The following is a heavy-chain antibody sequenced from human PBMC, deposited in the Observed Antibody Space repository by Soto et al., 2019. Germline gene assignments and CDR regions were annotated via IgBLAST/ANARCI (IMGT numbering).Heavy chain of an antibody. CDR1: GDSVSSNSAA. CDR2: TYYRSKWYN. CDR3: ARDTLSSSIAVAGIDY. D-gene: IGHD6-19*01. V-gene: IGHV6-1*01. J-gene: IGHJ4*02. Sequence: QSPTLSLTCAISGDSVSSNSAAWNWIRQSPSRGLEWLGRTYYRSKWYNDYAVSVKSRITINPDTSKNQFSLQLNSVTPEDTAVYYCARDTLSSSIAVAGIDYWGQGTLVTVSS.